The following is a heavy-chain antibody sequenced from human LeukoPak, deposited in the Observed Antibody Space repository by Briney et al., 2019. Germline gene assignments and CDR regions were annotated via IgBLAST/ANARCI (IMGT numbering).Heavy chain of an antibody. CDR2: MYSGGGT. CDR3: ARDPSPYYSDYGH. J-gene: IGHJ4*02. Sequence: GGSLRLSCAASGVTVSASYMSWVRQAPGKGLEWVSIMYSGGGTDYADSVKGRFTISRDKSKNTVYLQMNNLRAEDTAVYYCARDPSPYYSDYGHWGQGTLVIVSS. CDR1: GVTVSASY. V-gene: IGHV3-66*01. D-gene: IGHD4-11*01.